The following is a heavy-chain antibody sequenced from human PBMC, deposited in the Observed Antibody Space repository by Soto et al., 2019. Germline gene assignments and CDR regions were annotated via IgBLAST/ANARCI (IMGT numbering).Heavy chain of an antibody. CDR3: ASSLELGGELSVRFDY. J-gene: IGHJ4*02. Sequence: ASVKVSCKASGYTFTSYAMHWVRQAPGQRLEWMGWINAGNGNTKYSQKFQGRVTITRDTSASTAYMELSSLRSEDTAVYYCASSLELGGELSVRFDYWGQGTLVTVSS. V-gene: IGHV1-3*01. D-gene: IGHD3-10*01. CDR1: GYTFTSYA. CDR2: INAGNGNT.